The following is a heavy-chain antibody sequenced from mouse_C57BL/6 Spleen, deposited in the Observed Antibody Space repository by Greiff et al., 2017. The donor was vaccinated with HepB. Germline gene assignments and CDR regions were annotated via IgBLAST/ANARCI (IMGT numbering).Heavy chain of an antibody. CDR3: ARVDGSRGDWFAY. D-gene: IGHD1-1*01. CDR2: INYDGSST. J-gene: IGHJ3*01. CDR1: GFTFSDYY. Sequence: EVMLVESEGGLVQPGSSMKLSCTASGFTFSDYYMAWVRQVPEKGLEWVANINYDGSSTYYLDSLKSRFIISRDNAKNILYLQMSSLKSEDTATYYCARVDGSRGDWFAYWGQGTLVTVSA. V-gene: IGHV5-16*01.